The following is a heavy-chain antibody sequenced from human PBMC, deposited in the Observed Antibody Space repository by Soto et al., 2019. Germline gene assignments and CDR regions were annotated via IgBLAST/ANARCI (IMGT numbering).Heavy chain of an antibody. CDR2: ISDGGDST. Sequence: EVQLLESGGGLVQPGGSLRLSCAASGSTFNNYAMSWVRQAPGKGLEWVSAISDGGDSTYYADSVKGRFTISRDTYKNTLYLQMNSLSAEDTAVYYCAKGWPTPGYFDYWGQGTLVTVSS. D-gene: IGHD2-15*01. J-gene: IGHJ4*02. V-gene: IGHV3-23*01. CDR1: GSTFNNYA. CDR3: AKGWPTPGYFDY.